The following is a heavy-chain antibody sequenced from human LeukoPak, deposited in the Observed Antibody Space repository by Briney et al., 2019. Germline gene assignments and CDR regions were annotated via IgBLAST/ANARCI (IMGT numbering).Heavy chain of an antibody. CDR2: IYPRDSHT. J-gene: IGHJ6*03. CDR3: TRVDFYYYYMDF. Sequence: GESLKISCKASGYSFTDYWIGWGRQLPGKGLEWMGIIYPRDSHTIYSPSFQGQVTVSADKSITTAYLQWSSLKASDTAIYYCTRVDFYYYYMDFWGKGTTVSVSS. CDR1: GYSFTDYW. V-gene: IGHV5-51*01.